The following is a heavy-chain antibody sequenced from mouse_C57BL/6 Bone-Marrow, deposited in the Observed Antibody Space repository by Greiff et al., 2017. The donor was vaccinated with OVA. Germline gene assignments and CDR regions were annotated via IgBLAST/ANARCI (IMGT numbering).Heavy chain of an antibody. V-gene: IGHV1-55*01. Sequence: VQLQQPGAELVKPGASVKMSCKASGYTFTSYWITWVKQRPGQGLEWIGDIYPGSGSTNYNEKFKSKATLTVDTSSSTAYMQLGSLTSEDSAVYYCAKTTYYDAMDYWGQGTSVTVSS. CDR1: GYTFTSYW. J-gene: IGHJ4*01. D-gene: IGHD2-10*01. CDR3: AKTTYYDAMDY. CDR2: IYPGSGST.